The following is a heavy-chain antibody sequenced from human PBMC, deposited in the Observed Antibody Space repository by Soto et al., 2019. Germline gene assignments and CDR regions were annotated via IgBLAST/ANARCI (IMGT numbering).Heavy chain of an antibody. J-gene: IGHJ3*02. CDR3: ARDLAPDAIPNAFDI. CDR2: ISSRGSTI. Sequence: PVGSLRLSCAASGFTFRSYSMNWVRQAPGKGLEWVSYISSRGSTIYYTDSVKGRFTISRDNAKNSLYLQMNSMRDEDTAVYHCARDLAPDAIPNAFDIWGLGTMVTVSS. D-gene: IGHD2-2*02. CDR1: GFTFRSYS. V-gene: IGHV3-48*02.